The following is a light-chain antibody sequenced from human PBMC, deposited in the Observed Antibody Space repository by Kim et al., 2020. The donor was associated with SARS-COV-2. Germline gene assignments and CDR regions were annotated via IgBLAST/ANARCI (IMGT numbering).Light chain of an antibody. V-gene: IGKV1-9*01. CDR3: QQFKSYPRT. Sequence: DIQLTQSPSFLSASVGDIVTITCRASQVISGYLVWYQQKSGEAPKFLIDAAYTLQSGVPSRFSGSGSGTEFSLTISSLQPEDFATYYCQQFKSYPRTFGQGTKVDIK. CDR1: QVISGY. CDR2: AAY. J-gene: IGKJ1*01.